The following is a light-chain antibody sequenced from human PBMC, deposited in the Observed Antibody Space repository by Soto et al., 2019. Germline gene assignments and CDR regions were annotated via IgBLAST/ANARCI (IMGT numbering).Light chain of an antibody. CDR3: QQYGSSPRFT. J-gene: IGKJ3*01. CDR2: GAS. Sequence: EIVLTQSPGTLSLSPGERATLSCRASQSVSSSYLAWYQQKPGQAPRLLIYGASSRATGIPDRFSGSGSGTDFTRTISRLEPEDFAVYYCQQYGSSPRFTFGTRNKVDIK. CDR1: QSVSSSY. V-gene: IGKV3-20*01.